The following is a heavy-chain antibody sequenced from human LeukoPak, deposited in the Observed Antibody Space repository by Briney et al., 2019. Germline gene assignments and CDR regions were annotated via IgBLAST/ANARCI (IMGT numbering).Heavy chain of an antibody. CDR3: AKESGYYDSSGDAFDI. J-gene: IGHJ3*02. D-gene: IGHD3-22*01. Sequence: GGSLRLSCGASGFTFSTYGMHWVRQAPGKGLEWVAFIRYDGSNKYYADSVKGRFTISRDNSKNTLYLQMNSLRAEDMAVYYCAKESGYYDSSGDAFDIWGQGTMVTVSS. CDR1: GFTFSTYG. CDR2: IRYDGSNK. V-gene: IGHV3-30*02.